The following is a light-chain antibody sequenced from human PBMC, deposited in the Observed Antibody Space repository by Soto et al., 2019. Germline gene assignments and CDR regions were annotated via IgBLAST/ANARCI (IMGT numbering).Light chain of an antibody. CDR3: QQYNNWLGT. Sequence: EIVMTKSPATLSVSPGERATLSCRASQSVSSNLAWYQQKPGQAPRLLIYGASTRATGIPARFSGSGSGTEFPLTISSLQSEDFAVYYCQQYNNWLGTFGQGTKVEIK. CDR1: QSVSSN. V-gene: IGKV3-15*01. J-gene: IGKJ1*01. CDR2: GAS.